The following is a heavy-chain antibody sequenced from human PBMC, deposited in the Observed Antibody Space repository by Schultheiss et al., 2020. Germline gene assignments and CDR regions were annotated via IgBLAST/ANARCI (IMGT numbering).Heavy chain of an antibody. J-gene: IGHJ6*02. Sequence: GGSLRLSCAASGFTFSNAWMSWVRQAPGKGLEWVAVIWYDGSNKYYADSVKGRFTISRDNSKNTLYLQMNSLRAEDTAVYYCARYGMDVWGQGTTVTVSS. CDR3: ARYGMDV. V-gene: IGHV3-33*08. CDR1: GFTFSNAW. CDR2: IWYDGSNK.